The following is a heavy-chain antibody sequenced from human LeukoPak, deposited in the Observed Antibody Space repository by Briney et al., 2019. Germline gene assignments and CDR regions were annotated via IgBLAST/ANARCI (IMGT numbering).Heavy chain of an antibody. CDR3: ATGSLRYFGVSGGFDP. J-gene: IGHJ5*02. Sequence: ASVKVSCKVSGYTLTELSMHWVRQAPGEGLEWMGGFDPEDGETIYAQKFQGRVTMTEDTSTDTAYMELSSLRSEDTAVYYCATGSLRYFGVSGGFDPWGQGTLVTVSS. CDR1: GYTLTELS. V-gene: IGHV1-24*01. CDR2: FDPEDGET. D-gene: IGHD3-9*01.